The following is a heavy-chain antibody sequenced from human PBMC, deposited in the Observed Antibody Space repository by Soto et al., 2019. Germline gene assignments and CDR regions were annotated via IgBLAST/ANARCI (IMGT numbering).Heavy chain of an antibody. Sequence: EVHLVESEGGLVRPGGSLRLSCAVSGFTLSSCTMSWVRQAPGKGLEWVSSISPSTSHIYYTDSVKGRFTISRDNAKNSLFLQMNSQRAEDTAVYYCSGCSGGACHRNYGMDVWGQGTTVTVSS. V-gene: IGHV3-21*01. D-gene: IGHD2-15*01. CDR2: ISPSTSHI. CDR3: SGCSGGACHRNYGMDV. J-gene: IGHJ6*02. CDR1: GFTLSSCT.